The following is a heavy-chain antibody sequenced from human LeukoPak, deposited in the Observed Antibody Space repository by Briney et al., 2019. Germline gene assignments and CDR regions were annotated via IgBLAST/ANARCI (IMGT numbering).Heavy chain of an antibody. J-gene: IGHJ4*02. CDR2: IYYSGST. CDR3: ARFDRSGWYDY. CDR1: GGSISSYY. D-gene: IGHD6-19*01. V-gene: IGHV4-59*01. Sequence: PSETLSLTXTVSGGSISSYYWSWIRQPPGKGLEWIGYIYYSGSTNYNPSLKSRVTISVDTSKNQFSLKLSSVTAADTAVYYCARFDRSGWYDYWGQGTLVTVSP.